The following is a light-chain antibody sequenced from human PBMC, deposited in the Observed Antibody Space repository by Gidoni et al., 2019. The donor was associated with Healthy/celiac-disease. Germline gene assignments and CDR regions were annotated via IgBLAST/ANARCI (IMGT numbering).Light chain of an antibody. CDR3: QVWDSSSDHHVV. CDR2: DDS. Sequence: SYVLTQPPSVSVAPGKTARITCGGNNIGSKGVHWYQQKPGQAPVLVVYDDSDRPSGIPERFSGSNSGNTATLTISRVEAGDETDYYCQVWDSSSDHHVVFGGGTKLTVL. CDR1: NIGSKG. V-gene: IGLV3-21*03. J-gene: IGLJ2*01.